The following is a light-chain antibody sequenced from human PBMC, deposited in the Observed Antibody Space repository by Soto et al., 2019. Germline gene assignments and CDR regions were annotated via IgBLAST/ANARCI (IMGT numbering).Light chain of an antibody. CDR2: DVS. V-gene: IGKV3-15*01. CDR3: QQYNNWPFS. J-gene: IGKJ5*01. Sequence: EIVMTQSPATLSLSPGERATLSCRASQSVSSNLAWYQQKPGQSPRLLIYDVSHRATGVPARFSGTGSETDFTLTISGLQSEDSAVYFCQQYNNWPFSFGQGTRLEIK. CDR1: QSVSSN.